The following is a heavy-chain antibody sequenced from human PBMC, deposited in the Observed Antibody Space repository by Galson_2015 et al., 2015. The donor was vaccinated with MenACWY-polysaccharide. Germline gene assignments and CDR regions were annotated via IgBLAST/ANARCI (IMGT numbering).Heavy chain of an antibody. V-gene: IGHV5-51*01. J-gene: IGHJ4*02. Sequence: PADSDTRYSPSFQGQVTISADKSISTAYLQWSSLKASDTAVYYCARLSATGTVTFDYWGQGTLVTVSS. CDR2: PADSDT. CDR3: ARLSATGTVTFDY. D-gene: IGHD4-17*01.